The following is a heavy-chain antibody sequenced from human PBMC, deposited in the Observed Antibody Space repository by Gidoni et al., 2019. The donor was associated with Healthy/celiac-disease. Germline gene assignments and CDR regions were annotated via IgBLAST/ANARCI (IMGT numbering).Heavy chain of an antibody. CDR1: EYSFTTYL. Sequence: EVQLVPSGAEVNKPGESLKLSCKGSEYSFTTYLIGWVRQMPGKGLEWMVIIYPGDSDTRYSPSFQGQVTISADKSISTAYLQWSSLKASDTAMYYCARLSYSSSWYEYYYYYMDVWGKGTTVTVSS. CDR3: ARLSYSSSWYEYYYYYMDV. J-gene: IGHJ6*03. D-gene: IGHD6-13*01. V-gene: IGHV5-51*01. CDR2: IYPGDSDT.